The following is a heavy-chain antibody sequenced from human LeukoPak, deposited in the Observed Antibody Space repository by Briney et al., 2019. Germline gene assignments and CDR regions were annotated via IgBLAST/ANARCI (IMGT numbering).Heavy chain of an antibody. CDR2: IVPMYVTA. J-gene: IGHJ4*02. Sequence: SVKVSCKAPVGTFSSYAVSWVRQAPGQGLEWMGRIVPMYVTADYAQRFQGRVTITADKSTGTVFMELSSLRSEDTGIYYRVRDYDSSGPQKNYFDFWGQGTLVTVSS. V-gene: IGHV1-69*06. CDR3: VRDYDSSGPQKNYFDF. CDR1: VGTFSSYA. D-gene: IGHD3-22*01.